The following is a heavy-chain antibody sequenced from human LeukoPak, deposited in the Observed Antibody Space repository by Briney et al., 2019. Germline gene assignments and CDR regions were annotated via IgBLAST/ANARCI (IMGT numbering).Heavy chain of an antibody. Sequence: GGSLRLSCAASGFSFQYYWMAWVRQAPGMGLEWVAHIKEDGTQRFYVDSVRGRFTISKDDARNALYLQMNSLRDEDTAIYYCVRGGWELDYWGQGTLVIVSS. J-gene: IGHJ4*02. CDR1: GFSFQYYW. V-gene: IGHV3-7*01. D-gene: IGHD4-23*01. CDR3: VRGGWELDY. CDR2: IKEDGTQR.